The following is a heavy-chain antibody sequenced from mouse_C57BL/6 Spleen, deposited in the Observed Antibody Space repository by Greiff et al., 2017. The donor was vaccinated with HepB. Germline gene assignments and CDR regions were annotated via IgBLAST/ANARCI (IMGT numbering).Heavy chain of an antibody. CDR2: IDPETGGT. D-gene: IGHD1-1*01. V-gene: IGHV1-15*01. J-gene: IGHJ2*01. Sequence: VQRVESGAELVRPGASVTLSCKASGYTFTDYEMHWVKQTPVHGLEWIGAIDPETGGTAYNQKFKGKAILTADKSSSTAYMELRSLTSEDSAVYYCTRWHYGSSYGYWGQGTTLTVSS. CDR1: GYTFTDYE. CDR3: TRWHYGSSYGY.